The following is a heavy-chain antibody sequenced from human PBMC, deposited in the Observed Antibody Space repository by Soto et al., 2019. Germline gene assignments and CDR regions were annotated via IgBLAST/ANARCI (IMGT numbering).Heavy chain of an antibody. D-gene: IGHD2-2*01. J-gene: IGHJ6*03. CDR1: GGSFSGYY. Sequence: QVQLQQWGAGLLKPSETLSLTCAVYGGSFSGYYWSWIRQPPGKGLEWIGEINHSGSPNYNPSLKSRVTLSVDTSKNQFSLKLSSVTAADTAVYYCARARYCSSTSCYQYYYYYMDVWGKGTTVTVSS. CDR3: ARARYCSSTSCYQYYYYYMDV. V-gene: IGHV4-34*01. CDR2: INHSGSP.